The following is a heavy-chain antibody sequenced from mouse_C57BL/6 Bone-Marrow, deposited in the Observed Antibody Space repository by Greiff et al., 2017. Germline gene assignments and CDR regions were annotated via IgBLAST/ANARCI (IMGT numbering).Heavy chain of an antibody. V-gene: IGHV1-26*01. CDR3: ARSYDGYYSYYFDY. CDR2: INPNNGGT. J-gene: IGHJ2*01. CDR1: GYTFTDYY. D-gene: IGHD2-3*01. Sequence: EVKLQQSGPELVEPGASVKISCKASGYTFTDYYMNWVKQSHGKSLEWIGDINPNNGGTSYNQKFKGKATLTVDKSSSTAYMELRSLTSEDSAVYYCARSYDGYYSYYFDYWGQGTTLTVSS.